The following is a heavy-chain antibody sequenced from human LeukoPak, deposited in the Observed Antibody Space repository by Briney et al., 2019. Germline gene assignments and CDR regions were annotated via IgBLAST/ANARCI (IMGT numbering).Heavy chain of an antibody. Sequence: ASVKVSCKASGYTFTGYYMHWVRQAPGQGLEWMGWINPNSGGTNYAQKFQGRVTMTRDTSIGTAYMELSRLRSDDTAVYYCASFGDRDYYYYGMDVWGQGTTVTVSS. CDR3: ASFGDRDYYYYGMDV. CDR2: INPNSGGT. CDR1: GYTFTGYY. D-gene: IGHD3-10*01. J-gene: IGHJ6*02. V-gene: IGHV1-2*02.